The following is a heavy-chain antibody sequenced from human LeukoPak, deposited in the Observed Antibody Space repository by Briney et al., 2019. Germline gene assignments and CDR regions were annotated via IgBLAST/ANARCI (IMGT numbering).Heavy chain of an antibody. CDR1: GFTSGDYA. D-gene: IGHD3-22*01. CDR2: IRSKAYGGTT. Sequence: GRSLRLSCTASGFTSGDYAMSWVRQAPGEGREWGGFIRSKAYGGTTEYAASVKCRFTISRDESKSIAYLQMNSLKTEDTAVYYCTRDGYDSSGYYYVFDYWGQGTLVTVSS. V-gene: IGHV3-49*04. CDR3: TRDGYDSSGYYYVFDY. J-gene: IGHJ4*02.